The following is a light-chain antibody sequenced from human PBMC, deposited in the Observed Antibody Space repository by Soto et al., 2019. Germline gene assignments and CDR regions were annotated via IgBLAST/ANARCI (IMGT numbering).Light chain of an antibody. CDR3: SSYTSSSTVV. V-gene: IGLV2-14*01. CDR1: SSDVGGYNY. Sequence: QSALTQPASVSGSPGQSITISCTGTSSDVGGYNYVSWYQQHPGKAPKLMIYDVGNRPSGVSNRFSGSKSGNTPSLTISGLQAEDEGDYYCSSYTSSSTVVFGGGTKLTVL. CDR2: DVG. J-gene: IGLJ2*01.